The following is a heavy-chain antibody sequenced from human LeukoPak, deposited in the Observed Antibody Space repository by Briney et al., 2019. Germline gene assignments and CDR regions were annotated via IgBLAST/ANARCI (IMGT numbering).Heavy chain of an antibody. CDR3: AKGTPMTTVTTSWDDAFDI. D-gene: IGHD4-11*01. Sequence: GGSLRLSCAASGFTFSSYAMSWVRQAPGEGLEWVSAICGSGGSTYYAYYVKGLFTISRDNSKNTLYLQMNSLRAEDTAVYYCAKGTPMTTVTTSWDDAFDIWGQGTMVTVSS. CDR2: ICGSGGST. V-gene: IGHV3-23*01. CDR1: GFTFSSYA. J-gene: IGHJ3*02.